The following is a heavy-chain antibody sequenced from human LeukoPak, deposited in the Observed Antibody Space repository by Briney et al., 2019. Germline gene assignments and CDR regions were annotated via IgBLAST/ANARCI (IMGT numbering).Heavy chain of an antibody. D-gene: IGHD6-13*01. V-gene: IGHV2-5*02. CDR1: GFSLTCRGVA. CDR2: IYWDDDK. Sequence: ESGPPLVKPTQTLTLTCSFSGFSLTCRGVAVGWIRQPPGKALERLALIYWDDDKRYSPSLLSRLTISKDASKNQVFLTMTNMDPADTGTYYCAHRLTAALMDVWGKGTTVTVSS. CDR3: AHRLTAALMDV. J-gene: IGHJ6*03.